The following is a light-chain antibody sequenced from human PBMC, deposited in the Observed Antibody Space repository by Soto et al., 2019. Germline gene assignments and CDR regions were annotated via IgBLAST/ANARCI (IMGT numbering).Light chain of an antibody. J-gene: IGLJ1*01. V-gene: IGLV2-14*01. CDR1: SSDVRYYDS. Sequence: QSALTQPASVSRSPGQSITISCTGSSSDVRYYDSVSWYQQHPGKAPKLIIYEVSNRPSGVSDRFSGSKSGNTASLTISGLQAEDEGDYYCSSYTRNTVYVFGTGTKVTVL. CDR3: SSYTRNTVYV. CDR2: EVS.